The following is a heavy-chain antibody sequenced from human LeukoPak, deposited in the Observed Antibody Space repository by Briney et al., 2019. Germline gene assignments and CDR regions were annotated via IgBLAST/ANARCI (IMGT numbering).Heavy chain of an antibody. J-gene: IGHJ6*03. V-gene: IGHV1-2*02. CDR1: GYTFTGYY. D-gene: IGHD6-6*01. Sequence: GASVKVSCKASGYTFTGYYMHWVRQAPGQGLEWMGWINPNSGGTNYAQKFRGRVTMTRDTSISTAYMELSRLRSDDTAVYYCASHSPYSSSPYYYYYYMDVWGKGTTVTVSS. CDR2: INPNSGGT. CDR3: ASHSPYSSSPYYYYYYMDV.